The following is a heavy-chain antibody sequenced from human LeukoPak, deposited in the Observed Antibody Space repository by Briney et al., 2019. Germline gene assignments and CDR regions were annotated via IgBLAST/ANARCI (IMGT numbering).Heavy chain of an antibody. V-gene: IGHV6-1*01. CDR3: ARLRIVVVVAATHNWFDP. D-gene: IGHD2-15*01. CDR1: GDSVSSNSAA. CDR2: TYYRSKWYN. Sequence: SQTLSLTCAISGDSVSSNSAAWNWIRQSPSRGLEWLGRTYYRSKWYNDYAVSVKSRITINPDTSKNQFSLQLNSVTAADTAVYYCARLRIVVVVAATHNWFDPWGQGTLVTVSS. J-gene: IGHJ5*02.